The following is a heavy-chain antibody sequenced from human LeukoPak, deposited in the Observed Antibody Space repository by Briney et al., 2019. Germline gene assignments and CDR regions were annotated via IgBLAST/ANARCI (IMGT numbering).Heavy chain of an antibody. CDR3: AVGVYYFDY. CDR2: IKQDGSEK. Sequence: PGRSLRLSCAASGFTFRSYGMHWVRQAPGKGLEWVANIKQDGSEKYYVDSVKGRFTISRDNAKNSLCLQMNSLRAEDTAVYYCAVGVYYFDYWGQGTLVTVSS. J-gene: IGHJ4*02. D-gene: IGHD3-10*01. CDR1: GFTFRSYG. V-gene: IGHV3-7*02.